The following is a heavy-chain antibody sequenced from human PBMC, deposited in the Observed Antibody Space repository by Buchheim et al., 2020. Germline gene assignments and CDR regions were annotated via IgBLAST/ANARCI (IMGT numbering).Heavy chain of an antibody. J-gene: IGHJ2*01. CDR3: AKQDDYGGSSDWYFDL. Sequence: QAQLVESGGGVVQPGRSLRLSCAASGFSISSYGMHWVRQAPGKGLEWVAVISYDGSNKYYADSVKGRFTISRDNSRDTVYLQMNSLRTEDTALYYCAKQDDYGGSSDWYFDLWGRGTL. V-gene: IGHV3-30*18. CDR2: ISYDGSNK. CDR1: GFSISSYG. D-gene: IGHD4-23*01.